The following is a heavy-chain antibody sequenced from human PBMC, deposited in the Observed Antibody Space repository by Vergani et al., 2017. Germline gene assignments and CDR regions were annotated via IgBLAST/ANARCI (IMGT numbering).Heavy chain of an antibody. CDR1: GFTFSSYW. CDR2: ISSSSSTI. CDR3: ARDQECSGGSCYSGFYYYGMDV. Sequence: EVQLVESGGGLVQPGGSLRLSCAASGFTFSSYWMHWVRQAPGRGLVWVSYISSSSSTIYYADSVKGRFTISRDNAKNSLYLQMNSLRAEDTAVYYCARDQECSGGSCYSGFYYYGMDVWGQGTTVTVSS. J-gene: IGHJ6*02. D-gene: IGHD2-15*01. V-gene: IGHV3-48*01.